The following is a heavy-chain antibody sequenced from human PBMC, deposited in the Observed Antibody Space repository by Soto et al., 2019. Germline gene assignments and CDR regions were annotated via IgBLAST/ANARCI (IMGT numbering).Heavy chain of an antibody. V-gene: IGHV3-30-3*01. D-gene: IGHD3-10*01. Sequence: QVQLVESGGGVVQPGRSLRLSCAASGFTFSSYAMHWVRQAPGKGLEWVAVISYDGSNKYYADSVKGRFTISRDNSKNTLYLQMNSLRAEDTAVYYCARDELLWFGELSCLYGMDVWGQGTTVTVSS. J-gene: IGHJ6*02. CDR2: ISYDGSNK. CDR3: ARDELLWFGELSCLYGMDV. CDR1: GFTFSSYA.